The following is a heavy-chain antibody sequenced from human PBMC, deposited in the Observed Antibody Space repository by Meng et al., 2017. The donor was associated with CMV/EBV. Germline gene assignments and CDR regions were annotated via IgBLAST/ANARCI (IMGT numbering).Heavy chain of an antibody. Sequence: SVKVSCKASGGTFSSYTISWVRQAPGQGLEWMGRIIPILGIANYAQKFQGRVTITADKSTSTAYMELSSLGSEDTAVYYCASNSITIFGVVTNTNYYYYGMDVWGQGTTVTVSS. J-gene: IGHJ6*02. CDR1: GGTFSSYT. D-gene: IGHD3-3*01. V-gene: IGHV1-69*02. CDR3: ASNSITIFGVVTNTNYYYYGMDV. CDR2: IIPILGIA.